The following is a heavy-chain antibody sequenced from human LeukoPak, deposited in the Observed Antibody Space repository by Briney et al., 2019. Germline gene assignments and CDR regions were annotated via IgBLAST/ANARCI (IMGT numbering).Heavy chain of an antibody. V-gene: IGHV3-64D*06. D-gene: IGHD3-10*01. CDR1: GFTFSSYA. CDR3: VKDAPSGSFDY. Sequence: GGSLRLSCSASGFTFSSYAMHWVRQAPGKGLEYVSAISRNGGSTYYADSVKGRFTISRDNSKNTLYLQMSSLRAEDTAVYYCVKDAPSGSFDYWGQGTLVTVSS. J-gene: IGHJ4*02. CDR2: ISRNGGST.